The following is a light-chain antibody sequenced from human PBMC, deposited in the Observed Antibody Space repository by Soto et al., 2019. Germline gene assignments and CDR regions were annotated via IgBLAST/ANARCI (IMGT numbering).Light chain of an antibody. CDR2: EAS. CDR1: QNINHY. J-gene: IGKJ1*01. CDR3: QQYYSYPPT. V-gene: IGKV1-8*01. Sequence: AIRMTQSPSSFSASTGDRVTITCRASQNINHYLAWYQQKPGKAPELLIHEASILQSGVPSRFSGSGSATDGTLTISSLQPEDFATYYCQQYYSYPPTFGQGTKVEIK.